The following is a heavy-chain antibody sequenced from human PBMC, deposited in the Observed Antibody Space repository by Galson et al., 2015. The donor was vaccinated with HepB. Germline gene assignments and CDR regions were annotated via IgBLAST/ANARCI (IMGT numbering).Heavy chain of an antibody. CDR3: VRSGDFSGYSSR. J-gene: IGHJ4*02. D-gene: IGHD6-13*01. CDR1: GFTFSGSA. V-gene: IGHV3-73*01. CDR2: IRSKATNYAA. Sequence: SLRLSCAASGFTFSGSAIHWVRQASGRGPEWIDHIRSKATNYAALYVPSLKGRFTISRDDSKNMAYPHMRSLKTDDTAVYYCVRSGDFSGYSSRWGQGTLVTVSS.